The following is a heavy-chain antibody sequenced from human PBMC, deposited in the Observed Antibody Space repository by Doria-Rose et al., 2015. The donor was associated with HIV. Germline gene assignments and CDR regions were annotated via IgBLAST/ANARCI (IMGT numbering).Heavy chain of an antibody. CDR1: GVSLSSPGMG. D-gene: IGHD6-13*01. CDR3: ARIKSSRWYRKYYCDA. CDR2: IFSDYER. V-gene: IGHV2-26*01. Sequence: LKESGPVLVKPTETLTLTCTVSGVSLSSPGMGVSWIRQPPGKALEWLANIFSDYERSYKTSLKRRLTISSCTSKTQVVRTMNAMDLEDTATYYCARIKSSRWYRKYYCDAWGQGTVVSVSA. J-gene: IGHJ4*02.